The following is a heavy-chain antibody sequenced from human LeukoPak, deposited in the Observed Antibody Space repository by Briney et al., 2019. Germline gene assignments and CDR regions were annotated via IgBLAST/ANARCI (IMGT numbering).Heavy chain of an antibody. CDR3: ARKTLTGDPLGLFDY. J-gene: IGHJ4*02. V-gene: IGHV3-23*01. D-gene: IGHD7-27*01. CDR1: GFTFSSYA. CDR2: ISGSGGST. Sequence: PGGSLRLSCAASGFTFSSYAMSWVRQAPGKGLEWVSAISGSGGSTYYADSVKGRFTISRDNSKNTLYLQMNSLEAEDTAVYYCARKTLTGDPLGLFDYWGREPWSPSPQ.